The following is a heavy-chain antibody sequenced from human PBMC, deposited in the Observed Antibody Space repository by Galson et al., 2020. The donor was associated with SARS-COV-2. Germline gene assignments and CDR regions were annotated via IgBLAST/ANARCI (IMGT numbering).Heavy chain of an antibody. CDR3: ARDEGIRGYNYGLLCYVMDF. D-gene: IGHD5-18*01. V-gene: IGHV3-21*01. CDR1: GFPFSTYS. Sequence: NSGGSLRLSCAASGFPFSTYSMNWVRLAPGKGLEWVSSISTSSSYTYYVDSVKGRFSISRDNPRNSLYLQMNSLRAEDTAVYYCARDEGIRGYNYGLLCYVMDFWGQGTMVTVSS. J-gene: IGHJ6*02. CDR2: ISTSSSYT.